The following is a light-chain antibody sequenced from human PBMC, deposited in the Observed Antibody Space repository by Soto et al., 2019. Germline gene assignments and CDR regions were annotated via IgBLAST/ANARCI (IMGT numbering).Light chain of an antibody. CDR1: QSVSSY. Sequence: EIVLTQSPATLSLSPGERATLSCRASQSVSSYLAWYQQKPGQAPRLLIYDASNRATGIPARFSGSGSGTHFTLTIISLEPEDFAVYYCQQRSNWPFTFGQGTKLEIK. V-gene: IGKV3-11*01. CDR3: QQRSNWPFT. J-gene: IGKJ2*01. CDR2: DAS.